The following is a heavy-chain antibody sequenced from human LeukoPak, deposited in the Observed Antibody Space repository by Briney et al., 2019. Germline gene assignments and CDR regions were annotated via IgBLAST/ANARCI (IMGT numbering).Heavy chain of an antibody. V-gene: IGHV4-4*07. CDR3: ARERVEETYYYYMDV. Sequence: SETLSLTCTVSGGSVSSYYWSWIRQPAGKGLEWIGRIYTSGSTNYNPSLKSRVTMSVDTSRNQFSLKLSSVTAADTAVYYCARERVEETYYYYMDVWGKGTTVIVSS. J-gene: IGHJ6*03. CDR1: GGSVSSYY. CDR2: IYTSGST.